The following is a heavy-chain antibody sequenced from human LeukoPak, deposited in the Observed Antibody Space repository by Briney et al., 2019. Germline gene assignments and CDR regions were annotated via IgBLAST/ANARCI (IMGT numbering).Heavy chain of an antibody. J-gene: IGHJ6*04. V-gene: IGHV3-48*03. Sequence: PGGSLRLSCAASGFTFSTYEMNWVRQAPGKGLGWVSYISSSGSTIYYADSVKSRFTISRDNAKNSLYLQMNSLRAEDTAVYYCAELGITMIGGVWGKGTTVTISS. D-gene: IGHD3-10*02. CDR3: AELGITMIGGV. CDR1: GFTFSTYE. CDR2: ISSSGSTI.